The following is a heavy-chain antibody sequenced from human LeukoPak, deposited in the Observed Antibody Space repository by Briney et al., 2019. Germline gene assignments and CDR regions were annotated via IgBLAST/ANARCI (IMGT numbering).Heavy chain of an antibody. D-gene: IGHD3-10*01. Sequence: SETLSLTCTVSGGSISSSSYYWGWIRQPPGKGLEWIGSMYYSGSTYYNPSLKSRVTISVDTSKNQFSLKLSSVTAADTAVYYCARGDSMVRGVIPHYWGQGTLVTVSS. CDR1: GGSISSSSYY. CDR3: ARGDSMVRGVIPHY. V-gene: IGHV4-39*07. CDR2: MYYSGST. J-gene: IGHJ4*02.